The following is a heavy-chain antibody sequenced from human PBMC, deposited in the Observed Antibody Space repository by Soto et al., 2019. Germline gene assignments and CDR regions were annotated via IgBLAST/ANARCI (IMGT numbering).Heavy chain of an antibody. Sequence: GGSLRLSCAASGFTFSSYAMSWVRQAPGKGLEWVSIISGGGDSNYYAASVKGRITISRDTSKNTLYLQMNRLRADDSVIYFCAKGLSGSSYSSFDSWGQGTLVTVSS. D-gene: IGHD2-15*01. CDR3: AKGLSGSSYSSFDS. CDR2: ISGGGDSN. J-gene: IGHJ4*02. CDR1: GFTFSSYA. V-gene: IGHV3-23*01.